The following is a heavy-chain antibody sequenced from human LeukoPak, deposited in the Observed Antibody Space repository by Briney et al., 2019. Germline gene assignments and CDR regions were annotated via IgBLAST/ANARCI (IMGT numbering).Heavy chain of an antibody. V-gene: IGHV3-48*02. J-gene: IGHJ2*01. CDR3: ARDRAAPTWFFDL. CDR1: GFTFSIYS. Sequence: GGSLRLSCAASGFTFSIYSMNWVRQAPGEGLEWLSYISADSNTIYYADSVRGRFTISRDNAKTSLYLQMNTLRDEDTAVYYCARDRAAPTWFFDLWGRGTLVLVSS. CDR2: ISADSNTI. D-gene: IGHD2-15*01.